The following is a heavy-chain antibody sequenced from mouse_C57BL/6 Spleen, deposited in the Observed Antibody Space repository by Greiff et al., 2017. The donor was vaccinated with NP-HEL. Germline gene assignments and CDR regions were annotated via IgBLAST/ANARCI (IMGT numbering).Heavy chain of an antibody. J-gene: IGHJ1*03. CDR3: ARSTTVVDDWYFDV. CDR2: INPGSGGT. CDR1: GYAFTNYL. D-gene: IGHD1-1*01. Sequence: VQLVESGAELVRPGTSVKVSCKASGYAFTNYLIEWVKQRPGQGLEWIGVINPGSGGTNYNEKFKGKATLTADKSSSTAYMQLSSLTSEDSAVYFCARSTTVVDDWYFDVWGTGTTVTVSS. V-gene: IGHV1-54*01.